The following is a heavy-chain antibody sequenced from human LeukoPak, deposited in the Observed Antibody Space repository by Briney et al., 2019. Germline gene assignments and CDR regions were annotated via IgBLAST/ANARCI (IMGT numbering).Heavy chain of an antibody. J-gene: IGHJ3*02. D-gene: IGHD3-22*01. CDR3: ARTRYYDSSGYYFDDAFDI. CDR2: ISSSGSTI. CDR1: GFTFSSYE. V-gene: IGHV3-48*03. Sequence: QTGGSLRLSCAASGFTFSSYEMNWVRQAPGKGLEWVSYISSSGSTIYYADSVKGRFTISRDNAKNSLHLQMNSLRAEDTAVYYCARTRYYDSSGYYFDDAFDIWGQGTMVTVSS.